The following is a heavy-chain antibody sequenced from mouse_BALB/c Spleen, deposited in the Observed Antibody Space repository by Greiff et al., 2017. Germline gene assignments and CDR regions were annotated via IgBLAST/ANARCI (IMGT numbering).Heavy chain of an antibody. V-gene: IGHV5-12-2*01. CDR2: ISNGGGST. Sequence: EVKLMESGGGLVQPGGSLKLSCAASGFTFSSYTMSWVRQTPEKRLEWVAYISNGGGSTYYPDTVKGRFTISRDNAKNTLYLQMSSLRSEDTAMYYCARSLPTPYFDYWGQGTTLTVSS. CDR1: GFTFSSYT. D-gene: IGHD6-1*01. CDR3: ARSLPTPYFDY. J-gene: IGHJ2*01.